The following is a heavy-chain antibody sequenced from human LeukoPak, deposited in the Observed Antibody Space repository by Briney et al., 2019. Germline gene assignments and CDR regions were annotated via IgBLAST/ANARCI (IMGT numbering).Heavy chain of an antibody. D-gene: IGHD4-17*01. CDR3: ARDSSGDYWCFGL. V-gene: IGHV4-31*03. Sequence: SQTLSLTCTVSGGSISSGGYYWSWIRQHPEKGLEWIGYLYSVGSTYYNPSLKSRVTISVDTSKNQVSLKMTSVTAADTAVYYCARDSSGDYWCFGLWGRGTLVTVSS. CDR2: LYSVGST. J-gene: IGHJ2*01. CDR1: GGSISSGGYY.